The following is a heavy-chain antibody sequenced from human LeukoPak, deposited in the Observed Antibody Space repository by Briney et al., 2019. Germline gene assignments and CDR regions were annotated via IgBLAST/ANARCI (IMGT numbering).Heavy chain of an antibody. Sequence: SETLSLTCAVYGRSFSGYSWSWIRQPPGKGLEWIGEINHSGSTNYNPSLKSRVTISVDTSKNQFSLKLSSVTAADTAVYYCARLNSGMGVFDYWGQGTLVTVSS. CDR1: GRSFSGYS. V-gene: IGHV4-34*01. D-gene: IGHD1-1*01. CDR3: ARLNSGMGVFDY. CDR2: INHSGST. J-gene: IGHJ4*02.